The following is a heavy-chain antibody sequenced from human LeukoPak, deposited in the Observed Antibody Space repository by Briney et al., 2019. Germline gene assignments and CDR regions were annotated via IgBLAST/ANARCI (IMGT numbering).Heavy chain of an antibody. V-gene: IGHV3-43*02. Sequence: GGSLRLSCAASGFTFDDYAMLWVRQAPGKGLEWVSLISGDGGSTYYADSVKGRFTISRDNSKNTLYLQMNSLRAEDTAVYYCAKPDDYGDYYYFDYWGQGTLVTVSS. CDR1: GFTFDDYA. J-gene: IGHJ4*02. CDR3: AKPDDYGDYYYFDY. D-gene: IGHD4-17*01. CDR2: ISGDGGST.